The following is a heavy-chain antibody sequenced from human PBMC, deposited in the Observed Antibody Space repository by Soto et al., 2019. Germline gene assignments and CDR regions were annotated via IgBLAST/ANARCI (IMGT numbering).Heavy chain of an antibody. CDR2: IKNKNDGGTT. J-gene: IGHJ4*01. Sequence: EVELVESGGGLVKPGGSLTLSCAASGFSFKNAWMNWVRQAPGKGLEWVGRIKNKNDGGTTDYAAFVKGRFTISRDASENILYMHMNGLKTEDTGVYFCTGLWFGEIYNYWGKGSLVTVSS. CDR1: GFSFKNAW. CDR3: TGLWFGEIYNY. V-gene: IGHV3-15*07. D-gene: IGHD3-10*01.